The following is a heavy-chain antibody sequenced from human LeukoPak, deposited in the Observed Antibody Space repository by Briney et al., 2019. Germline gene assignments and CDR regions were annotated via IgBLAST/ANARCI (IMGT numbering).Heavy chain of an antibody. Sequence: PGGSLRLSCAASGFTFSSYSMNWVRQAPGKGLEWVSYISSSSSTIYYADSVKGRFTISRDNAKNSLYLQMNSLRAEDTAVYYCARDMPGITMITNYFDYWGQGTLVTVSS. CDR3: ARDMPGITMITNYFDY. CDR2: ISSSSSTI. D-gene: IGHD3-22*01. V-gene: IGHV3-48*01. J-gene: IGHJ4*02. CDR1: GFTFSSYS.